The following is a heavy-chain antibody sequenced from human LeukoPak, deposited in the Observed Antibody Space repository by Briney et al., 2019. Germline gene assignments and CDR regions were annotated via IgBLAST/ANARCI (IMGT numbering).Heavy chain of an antibody. J-gene: IGHJ5*02. V-gene: IGHV4-4*02. CDR3: ARSGASWFDP. Sequence: SGTLSLTCAVSGGSISSSNWWRWVRQPPGKGLEWIGEIYHSGSTNYNPSLKSRVTISVDESKNQFSLKLSSVTAADTAVYYCARSGASWFDPWGQGTLVTVSS. CDR1: GGSISSSNW. CDR2: IYHSGST.